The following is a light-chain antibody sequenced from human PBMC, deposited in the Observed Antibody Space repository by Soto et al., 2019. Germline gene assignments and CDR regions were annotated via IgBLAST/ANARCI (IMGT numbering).Light chain of an antibody. Sequence: EIVLTQSPGTLSLSPGERATLSCRASQSVSSSYLGWYQQKPGQAPRLLIFGASSRATGIPDRFSGSGSESDFTLTITRLEPEDFAVYYCQQYSVSAWTFGQGTRVEIK. CDR1: QSVSSSY. J-gene: IGKJ1*01. V-gene: IGKV3-20*01. CDR2: GAS. CDR3: QQYSVSAWT.